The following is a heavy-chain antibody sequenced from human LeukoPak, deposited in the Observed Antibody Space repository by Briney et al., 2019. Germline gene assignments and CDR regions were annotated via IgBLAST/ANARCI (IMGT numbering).Heavy chain of an antibody. V-gene: IGHV3-33*06. D-gene: IGHD1-7*01. Sequence: GGSLRLSCAASGFTFSSYGMHWVRQAPGKGLEWVAVIWYDGSNKYYADSVKGRFTISRDNSKNTLYLQMNSLRAEDTAVYYCAKATGTTWNYYYYMDVWGKGTMVTVSS. CDR3: AKATGTTWNYYYYMDV. CDR1: GFTFSSYG. CDR2: IWYDGSNK. J-gene: IGHJ6*03.